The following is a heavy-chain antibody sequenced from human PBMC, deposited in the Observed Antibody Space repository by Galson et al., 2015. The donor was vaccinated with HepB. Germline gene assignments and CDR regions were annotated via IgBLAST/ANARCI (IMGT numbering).Heavy chain of an antibody. V-gene: IGHV3-21*01. J-gene: IGHJ4*02. CDR1: GFTFSSYS. Sequence: SLRLSCAASGFTFSSYSINWVRQAPGKGLEWVSFISSGSTFIDYADSVKGRFTISRDNAKNSLYLQMNSLRVEDTAVYYCASPFDRLTGKMTGHWGQGTLVTVSS. D-gene: IGHD7-27*01. CDR3: ASPFDRLTGKMTGH. CDR2: ISSGSTFI.